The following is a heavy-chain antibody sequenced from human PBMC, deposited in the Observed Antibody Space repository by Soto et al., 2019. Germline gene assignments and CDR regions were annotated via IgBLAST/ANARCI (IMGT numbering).Heavy chain of an antibody. CDR1: GASINNYY. Sequence: SETLSLTCSVSGASINNYYWSWIRQPPGKGLEWIGYVYYTGSTGTKYNPSLQSRVAMSVDSSKNQFSLKLTSMTAADTAIYYCAKYRRTDAEGYRLDFWGPGTLVTVSS. J-gene: IGHJ4*02. D-gene: IGHD5-12*01. V-gene: IGHV4-59*01. CDR2: VYYTGSTGT. CDR3: AKYRRTDAEGYRLDF.